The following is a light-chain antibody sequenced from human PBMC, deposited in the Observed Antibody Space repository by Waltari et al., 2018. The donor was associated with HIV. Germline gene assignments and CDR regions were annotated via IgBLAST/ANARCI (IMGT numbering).Light chain of an antibody. J-gene: IGLJ3*02. Sequence: QSALTQPASVSGNPGQSVTITCTGTALDIGHYHLVSRFQQHPGKAPKLRIYDVSKRPSGVSSRFSGSKSGYFASLTISGLLTEDESSYYCLTYVSKTSTWQFGGGTYLTV. V-gene: IGLV2-23*02. CDR2: DVS. CDR1: ALDIGHYHL. CDR3: LTYVSKTSTWQ.